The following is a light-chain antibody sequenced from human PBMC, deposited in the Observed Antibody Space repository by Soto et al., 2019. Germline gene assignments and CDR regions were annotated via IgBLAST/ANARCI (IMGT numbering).Light chain of an antibody. V-gene: IGKV1-33*01. CDR2: DAS. J-gene: IGKJ5*01. CDR1: QDISNS. CDR3: QQYSHLIT. Sequence: DIQMTQSPSSLSASVGDRVTLTCKASQDISNSLDWYQQKPGKAPKLLIYDASNLETGVPSRFSGSGSGTDFTFTISSLQPEDIATYYCQQYSHLITFGQGTRLEIK.